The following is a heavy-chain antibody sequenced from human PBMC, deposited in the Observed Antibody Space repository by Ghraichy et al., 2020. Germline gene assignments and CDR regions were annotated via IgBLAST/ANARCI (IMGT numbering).Heavy chain of an antibody. CDR3: ARDLGRITMVRGVISEYGMDV. CDR2: ISSSGNTI. J-gene: IGHJ6*02. D-gene: IGHD3-10*01. V-gene: IGHV3-48*03. Sequence: LSLTCAASGFSFSSYEMNWVRQAPGKGLEWVSYISSSGNTIYYADSVKGRITISRDNAKNSLYLQMNSLRAEDTAVYYCARDLGRITMVRGVISEYGMDVWGQGTTVTVSS. CDR1: GFSFSSYE.